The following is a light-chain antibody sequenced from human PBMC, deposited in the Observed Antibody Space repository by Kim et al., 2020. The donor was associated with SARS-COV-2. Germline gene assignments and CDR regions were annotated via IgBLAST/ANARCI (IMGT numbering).Light chain of an antibody. J-gene: IGKJ4*01. V-gene: IGKV3-11*01. CDR1: QSISTY. CDR2: DAS. Sequence: LSPGERATLSCRASQSISTYLAWYQQKPGQSPRLLIYDASDRATGIPARFSGSGSGTEFTLTISTLEPEDFAVYYCQQRKDWPLTFGGGTKVDIK. CDR3: QQRKDWPLT.